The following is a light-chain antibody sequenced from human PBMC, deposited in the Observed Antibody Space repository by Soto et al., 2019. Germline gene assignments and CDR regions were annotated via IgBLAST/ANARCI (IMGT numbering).Light chain of an antibody. Sequence: QSALTQPASVSGSPGQSITISCSGNSSDIGNYNYVSWYQQHPGKAPRLMIYGVSDRPSGVSNRFSGSKSGNTASLTISGLQPEDEADYYCSSYTSSNTPVFGGGTKLTVL. CDR2: GVS. J-gene: IGLJ2*01. CDR3: SSYTSSNTPV. CDR1: SSDIGNYNY. V-gene: IGLV2-14*01.